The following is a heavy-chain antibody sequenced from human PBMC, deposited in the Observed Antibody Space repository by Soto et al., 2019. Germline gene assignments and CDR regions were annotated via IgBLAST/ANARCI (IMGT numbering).Heavy chain of an antibody. V-gene: IGHV4-4*07. Sequence: PSETLSLTCTVSGGSIISYYWSWIRQPAGKGLEWIGRIYTSGSTNYNPSLKSRVTISVDTSKNQFSLKLSSVTAADTAVYYCAREDPHWAQPAGLKDDYWGQGTLVTVSS. CDR1: GGSIISYY. J-gene: IGHJ4*02. CDR3: AREDPHWAQPAGLKDDY. D-gene: IGHD2-2*01. CDR2: IYTSGST.